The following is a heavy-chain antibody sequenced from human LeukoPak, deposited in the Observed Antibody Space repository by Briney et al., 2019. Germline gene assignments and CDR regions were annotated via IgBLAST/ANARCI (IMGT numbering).Heavy chain of an antibody. J-gene: IGHJ5*01. V-gene: IGHV3-7*01. D-gene: IGHD1-14*01. CDR3: AKEGAYPIITYDS. CDR1: GFTFSNYW. Sequence: GGSLRLSCAASGFTFSNYWMNWLRQAPRKGLELVANIKQDGSEKYYVDSVKGRFTISRDNAKNSLYLQMKSLRAEDAGVYYCAKEGAYPIITYDSWGQGTLVTVSS. CDR2: IKQDGSEK.